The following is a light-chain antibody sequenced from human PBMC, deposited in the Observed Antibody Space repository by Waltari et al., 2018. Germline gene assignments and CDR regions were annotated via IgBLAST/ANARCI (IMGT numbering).Light chain of an antibody. CDR3: CSFTSSSTWV. CDR1: ATDVGGYNY. J-gene: IGLJ3*02. Sequence: QSALTQTASVCGSPGQPLTIPCTGTATDVGGYNYVSWYQQHPGKAPKLIIFDVSSRPSGISNRFSGSKVGNTASLTISGVQPEDEADYYCCSFTSSSTWVFGGGTKLTVL. V-gene: IGLV2-14*03. CDR2: DVS.